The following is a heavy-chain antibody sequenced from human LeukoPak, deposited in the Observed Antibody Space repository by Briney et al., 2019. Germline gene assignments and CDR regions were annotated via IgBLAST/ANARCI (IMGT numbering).Heavy chain of an antibody. CDR1: GFTFDDYA. V-gene: IGHV3-9*03. CDR3: AKSRSVAGHGGDAFDI. D-gene: IGHD6-19*01. J-gene: IGHJ3*02. Sequence: AGGFLRLSCAASGFTFDDYAMHWVRQAPGKGLEWVSGISWNSGSIGYADSVKGRFTISRDNAKNSLYLQMNSLRAEDMALYYCAKSRSVAGHGGDAFDIWGQGTMVTVSS. CDR2: ISWNSGSI.